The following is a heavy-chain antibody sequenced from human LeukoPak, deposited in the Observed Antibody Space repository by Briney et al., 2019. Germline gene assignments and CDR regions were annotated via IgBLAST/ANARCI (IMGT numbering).Heavy chain of an antibody. CDR2: ISAYNGNT. Sequence: ASVKVSCKASGYTFTSYGISWVRQAPGQGLEWMGWISAYNGNTNYAQKLQGRVTMTTDTSTSTAYMELRSLRSDDTAVYYCARDYPEYYYDSSGYYWVNTPADYWGQGTLVTVSS. CDR1: GYTFTSYG. CDR3: ARDYPEYYYDSSGYYWVNTPADY. D-gene: IGHD3-22*01. J-gene: IGHJ4*02. V-gene: IGHV1-18*01.